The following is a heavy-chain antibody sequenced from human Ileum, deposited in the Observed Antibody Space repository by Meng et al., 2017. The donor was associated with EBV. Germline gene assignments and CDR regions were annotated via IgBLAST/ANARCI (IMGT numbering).Heavy chain of an antibody. V-gene: IGHV4-39*01. D-gene: IGHD4-17*01. CDR2: LCPSGNT. J-gene: IGHJ4*02. CDR3: ARRRGDHDYLDD. CDR1: GGSIPHGDYC. Sequence: QLRPQGSVPGLVKPWETLSLICTASGGSIPHGDYCWDWIRQAPGKGLEWITSLCPSGNTYNNPSLKSRVTTSVDTSKNQFSLWLNSMTAADTAVYYCARRRGDHDYLDDWGQGTLVTVSS.